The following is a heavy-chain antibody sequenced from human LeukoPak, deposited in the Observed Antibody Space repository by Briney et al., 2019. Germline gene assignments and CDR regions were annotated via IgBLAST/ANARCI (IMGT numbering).Heavy chain of an antibody. CDR3: ARGLNDSWTGENY. CDR2: IYHSGST. D-gene: IGHD3-3*01. J-gene: IGHJ4*02. Sequence: PSETLSLTCTVSGDSISSGYYWGWIRQPPGKGLEWIGSIYHSGSTNYNPSLKSRVTISLDTSKSQFSLKVRYVTAADTAVYYCARGLNDSWTGENYWGQGTLVTVSS. V-gene: IGHV4-38-2*02. CDR1: GDSISSGYY.